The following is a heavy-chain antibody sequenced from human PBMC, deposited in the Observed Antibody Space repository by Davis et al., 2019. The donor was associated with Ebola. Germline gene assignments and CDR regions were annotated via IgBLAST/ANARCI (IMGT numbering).Heavy chain of an antibody. CDR2: IYYSGST. J-gene: IGHJ4*02. Sequence: SETLSLTCAVYGGSFSGYYWSWIRQPPGKGLEWIGYIYYSGSTNYNPSLKSRVTISVDTSKNQFSLKLSSVTAADTAVYYCARLNYGGNSAPFDYWGQGTLVTVSS. D-gene: IGHD4-23*01. CDR3: ARLNYGGNSAPFDY. V-gene: IGHV4-59*08. CDR1: GGSFSGYY.